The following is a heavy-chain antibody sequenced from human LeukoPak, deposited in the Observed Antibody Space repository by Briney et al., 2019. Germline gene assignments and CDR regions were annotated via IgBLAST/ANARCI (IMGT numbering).Heavy chain of an antibody. Sequence: ASVKASCKASGYSFTGYYIHWVRQTPGQGLEWMGWINPKTGDTNYAQIFQGRVTMTRDTSITSVYMDLSGLRSDDTAVYYCARKGPYFDYWGQGTLVTVSS. CDR1: GYSFTGYY. CDR3: ARKGPYFDY. V-gene: IGHV1-2*02. J-gene: IGHJ4*02. CDR2: INPKTGDT.